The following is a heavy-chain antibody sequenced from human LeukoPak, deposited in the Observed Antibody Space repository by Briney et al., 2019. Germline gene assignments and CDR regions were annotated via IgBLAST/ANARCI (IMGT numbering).Heavy chain of an antibody. CDR3: ASIPGYSSSWNVAFDY. Sequence: PSETLSLTCTVSGGSISSSSYYWGWIRQPPGKGLEWIGSIYYSESTYYNPSLKSRVTISVDTSKNQFSLKLSSVTAADTAVYYCASIPGYSSSWNVAFDYWGQGTLVTVSS. D-gene: IGHD6-13*01. J-gene: IGHJ4*02. V-gene: IGHV4-39*01. CDR1: GGSISSSSYY. CDR2: IYYSEST.